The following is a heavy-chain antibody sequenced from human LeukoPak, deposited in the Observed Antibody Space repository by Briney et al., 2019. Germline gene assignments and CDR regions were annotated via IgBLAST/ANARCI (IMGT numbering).Heavy chain of an antibody. Sequence: SGGSLRLSCAASGFTFSSYAMTWVRQAPGKGLEWVSYIRSSSTIYYADSVKGRFTISRDNAKNSLYLQMDSLRDEDTAVYYCARDNNWAFDYWGQGTLVTVSS. D-gene: IGHD1-20*01. CDR1: GFTFSSYA. V-gene: IGHV3-48*02. J-gene: IGHJ4*02. CDR3: ARDNNWAFDY. CDR2: IRSSSTI.